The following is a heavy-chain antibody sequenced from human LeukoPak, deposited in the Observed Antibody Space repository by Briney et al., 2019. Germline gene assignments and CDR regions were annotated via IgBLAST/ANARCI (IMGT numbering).Heavy chain of an antibody. J-gene: IGHJ4*02. CDR1: GGSTNSYY. D-gene: IGHD2-2*01. CDR2: IYSSGST. CDR3: ARVKASSTSWTFDQ. V-gene: IGHV4-4*07. Sequence: PSETLSLTCSVPGGSTNSYYWSRIRQSGGKGLEWIGRIYSSGSTVYNPSLNSRLTMSIDTSKNQFSLTLKSVTATDTAVYYCARVKASSTSWTFDQWGQGALVTVPS.